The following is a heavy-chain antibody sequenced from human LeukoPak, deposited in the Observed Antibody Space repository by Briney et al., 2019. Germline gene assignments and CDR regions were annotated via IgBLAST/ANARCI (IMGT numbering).Heavy chain of an antibody. CDR2: ISSSSSYI. CDR3: ARIAHSSSWTPFDY. CDR1: GFTFSSYR. Sequence: GGSLRLSCAASGFTFSSYRMNWVRQAPGKGLEWVSSISSSSSYIYYADSVKGRFTISRDNAKNSLYLQMNSLRAEDTAVYYCARIAHSSSWTPFDYWGQGTLVTVSS. D-gene: IGHD6-13*01. V-gene: IGHV3-21*01. J-gene: IGHJ4*02.